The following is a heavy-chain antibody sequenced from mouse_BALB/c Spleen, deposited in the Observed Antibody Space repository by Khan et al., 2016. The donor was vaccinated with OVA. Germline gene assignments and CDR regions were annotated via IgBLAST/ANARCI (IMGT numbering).Heavy chain of an antibody. D-gene: IGHD1-1*01. Sequence: QVRLQQSGAELAKPGASVKMSCKASGYTFTNYWMHWVKQRPGQGLEWIGYINLSTGYTEYNQKFKDKATLTADKSSSTAYMQLSSLTSEDSAVFYCVNHGSSSAWFTYWGQGTLVTVSA. CDR1: GYTFTNYW. J-gene: IGHJ3*01. CDR2: INLSTGYT. V-gene: IGHV1-7*01. CDR3: VNHGSSSAWFTY.